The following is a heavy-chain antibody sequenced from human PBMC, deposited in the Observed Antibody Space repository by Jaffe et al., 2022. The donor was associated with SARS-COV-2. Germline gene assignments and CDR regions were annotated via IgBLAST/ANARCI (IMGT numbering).Heavy chain of an antibody. CDR2: IYHSGSP. CDR3: ARNSERNYYYGMDV. V-gene: IGHV4-4*02. Sequence: QVQLQESGPGLVKPSGTLSLTCAVSGGSISNSNWWTWVRQPPGKGLEWIGEIYHSGSPNYNPSLKSRVTISVDKSKNQFSLKLSSVTAADTAVYYCARNSERNYYYGMDVWGQGTTVTVSS. CDR1: GGSISNSNW. D-gene: IGHD3-10*01. J-gene: IGHJ6*02.